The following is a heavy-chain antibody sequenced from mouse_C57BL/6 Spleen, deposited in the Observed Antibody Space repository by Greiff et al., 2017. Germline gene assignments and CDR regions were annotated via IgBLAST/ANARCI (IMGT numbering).Heavy chain of an antibody. CDR2: IYPSDSDT. CDR1: GYTFTSYW. CDR3: ARPGYPYYYAKDD. Sequence: QVQLQQPGAELVRPGSSVKLSCKASGYTFTSYWMDWVKQRPGQGLEWIGNIYPSDSDTHYNQKFKDKATLTEDKSSSTAYMQLSSLTSEDSAVYYCARPGYPYYYAKDDCGQGTSVTVSS. V-gene: IGHV1-61*01. D-gene: IGHD2-2*01. J-gene: IGHJ4*01.